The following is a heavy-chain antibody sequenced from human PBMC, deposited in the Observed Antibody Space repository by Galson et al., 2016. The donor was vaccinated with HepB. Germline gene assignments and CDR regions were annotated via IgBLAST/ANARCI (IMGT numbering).Heavy chain of an antibody. CDR1: GFTVSSNY. Sequence: SLRLSCAASGFTVSSNYMTWVRQAPGKELEWVSVIYSGGSTYYADSVKGRFTISRDTSKNTLFLQMNSLRVEDTAVYYCARGRDGDYVSPFYYWGQGTLVTVSS. CDR2: IYSGGST. CDR3: ARGRDGDYVSPFYY. D-gene: IGHD4-17*01. V-gene: IGHV3-53*01. J-gene: IGHJ4*02.